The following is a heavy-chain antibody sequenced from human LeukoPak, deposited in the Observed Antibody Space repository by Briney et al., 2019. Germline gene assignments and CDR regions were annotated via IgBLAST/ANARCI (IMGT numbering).Heavy chain of an antibody. CDR1: GFTFSSNW. J-gene: IGHJ1*01. CDR3: VREVGAPGSFQH. CDR2: INGDGRII. V-gene: IGHV3-74*03. D-gene: IGHD1-26*01. Sequence: GGSLRLSCAASGFTFSSNWMHWVRRAPGKGLVWISRINGDGRIIEHAESVKGRFTISRNNADNTLHLQMNSLRAEDTAVYHCVREVGAPGSFQHWGQGAPVTVSS.